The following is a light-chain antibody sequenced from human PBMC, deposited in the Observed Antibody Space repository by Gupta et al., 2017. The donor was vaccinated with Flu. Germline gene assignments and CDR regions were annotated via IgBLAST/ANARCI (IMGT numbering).Light chain of an antibody. J-gene: IGLJ3*02. Sequence: QSVLTQPPSASGTPGQRVIISCSGSSSNIGRNAVNWYQQLPGTAPKLLIYSNNQRPSGVPDRFSGSKSGTSASLAISGLQSEDEADYYCATWDDRLNGWVFGGGTKLTVL. CDR2: SNN. CDR1: SSNIGRNA. V-gene: IGLV1-44*01. CDR3: ATWDDRLNGWV.